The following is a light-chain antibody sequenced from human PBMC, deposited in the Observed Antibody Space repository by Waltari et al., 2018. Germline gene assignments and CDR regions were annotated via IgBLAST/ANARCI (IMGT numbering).Light chain of an antibody. CDR2: AVS. CDR1: SSDVGNYKR. V-gene: IGLV2-23*02. J-gene: IGLJ2*01. CDR3: SSYAGSSKGV. Sequence: QSALTQPASVSGSPGQSITISCTGTSSDVGNYKRVSWYQQHPGKAPKLMIYAVSKRPSGVSDRFSDSQSGDMASLTISGLQPEDEAEYFCSSYAGSSKGVFGGGTKVTVL.